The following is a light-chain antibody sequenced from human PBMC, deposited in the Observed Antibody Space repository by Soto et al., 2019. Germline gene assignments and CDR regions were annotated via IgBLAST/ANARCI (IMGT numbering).Light chain of an antibody. J-gene: IGLJ3*02. V-gene: IGLV2-14*01. CDR2: EVS. Sequence: QSALTQPASVSGSPGQSITISCTGSSSDIGGNNYVSWYQQHPGKSPKLLIYEVSDRPSSVSERFSGSKSGSTASLTISGLQAEDEAEYYCTSYTSSNIWVFGGGTKLTVL. CDR1: SSDIGGNNY. CDR3: TSYTSSNIWV.